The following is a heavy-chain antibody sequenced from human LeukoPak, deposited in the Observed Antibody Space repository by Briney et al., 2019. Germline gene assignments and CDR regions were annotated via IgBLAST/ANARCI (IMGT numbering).Heavy chain of an antibody. CDR1: GGSVSSGSYY. V-gene: IGHV4-61*01. CDR3: ARQSSGWYRDAFDI. Sequence: PETLSLTCTVSGGSVSSGSYYWSWIRQPPGKGLEWIGYIYYGGSTNYNPSLMSRVTISVDTSKNQFSLKLSSVAAADTAVYYCARQSSGWYRDAFDIWGQGTMVTVSS. D-gene: IGHD6-19*01. CDR2: IYYGGST. J-gene: IGHJ3*02.